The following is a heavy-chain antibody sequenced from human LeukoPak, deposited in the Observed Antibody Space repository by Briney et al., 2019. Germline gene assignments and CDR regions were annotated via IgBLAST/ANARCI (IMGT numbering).Heavy chain of an antibody. V-gene: IGHV1-69*13. CDR2: IITIFGTA. CDR1: GGTFSSYA. D-gene: IGHD3-10*01. J-gene: IGHJ4*02. Sequence: SVKVSCKASGGTFSSYAISWVRQAPGQGLEWMGGIITIFGTANYAQKFQGRVTITADESTSTAYMELSSLRSEDTAVYYCARAGGTPLWFGELSYFDYWGQGTLVTVSS. CDR3: ARAGGTPLWFGELSYFDY.